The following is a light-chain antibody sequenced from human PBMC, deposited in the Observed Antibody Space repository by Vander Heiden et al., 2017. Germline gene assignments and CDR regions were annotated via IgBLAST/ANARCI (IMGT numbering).Light chain of an antibody. V-gene: IGKV1-39*01. Sequence: DIQMTESPSSLSTYVGDRVTITCRASQSISSYLSWYQQKPGKAPKLLIYAASSLQSGVPSRFSGSGSGTDFTLTISSLQPEDFATYYCQQSYSTPTFGGGTKVEIK. CDR3: QQSYSTPT. CDR1: QSISSY. J-gene: IGKJ4*01. CDR2: AAS.